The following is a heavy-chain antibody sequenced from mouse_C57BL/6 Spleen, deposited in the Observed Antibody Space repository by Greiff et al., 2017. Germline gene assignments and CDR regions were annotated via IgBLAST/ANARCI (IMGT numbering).Heavy chain of an antibody. CDR1: GFTFSDYY. Sequence: EVQGVESEGGLVQPGRSMKLSCTASGFTFSDYYMAWVRQVPEKGLEWVANINYDGSSTYNLDSLKSRFIISRDNTKNILYLQKSSLKSEDTATYYFAGAHARYFDVWGTGTTVTVSS. V-gene: IGHV5-16*01. CDR3: AGAHARYFDV. J-gene: IGHJ1*03. CDR2: INYDGSST.